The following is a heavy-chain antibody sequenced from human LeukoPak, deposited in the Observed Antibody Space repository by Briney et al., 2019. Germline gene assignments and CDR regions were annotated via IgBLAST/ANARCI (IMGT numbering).Heavy chain of an antibody. CDR2: IKKDGSEK. CDR1: GFTFSSYW. CDR3: ARDASSGSYFTYYYYYMDV. V-gene: IGHV3-7*01. D-gene: IGHD3-10*01. J-gene: IGHJ6*03. Sequence: PGGSLRLSCAASGFTFSSYWMSWVRQAPGKGLEWVANIKKDGSEKYYADSVKGRFTISRDNAKNSLYLQMNSLRAEDTAVYYCARDASSGSYFTYYYYYMDVWGKGTTVTVSS.